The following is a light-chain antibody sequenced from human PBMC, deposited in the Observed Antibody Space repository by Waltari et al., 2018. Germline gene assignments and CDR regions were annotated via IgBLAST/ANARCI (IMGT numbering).Light chain of an antibody. V-gene: IGKV3-20*01. Sequence: EIVLTQSPAPLSLSPGERATLSFRASQSIGKYLIWYQQKPGQAPRLLIYASSIRATGIPDRFSGSGSGTDFSLTISSLEPEDFAVYYCQKNEALPATFGQGTKVEIK. CDR1: QSIGKY. CDR2: ASS. J-gene: IGKJ1*01. CDR3: QKNEALPAT.